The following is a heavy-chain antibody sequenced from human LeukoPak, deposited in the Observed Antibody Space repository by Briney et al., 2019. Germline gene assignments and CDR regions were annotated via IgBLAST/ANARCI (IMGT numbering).Heavy chain of an antibody. J-gene: IGHJ1*01. V-gene: IGHV3-33*08. CDR3: ARGDYYDSSGYSQYFQH. CDR2: IWYDGSNK. D-gene: IGHD3-22*01. Sequence: GGSLRLSCAASGFTFSSYGMHWVRQAPGKGLEWVAVIWYDGSNKYYADSVKGRFTISRDSSKNTLYLQMNSLRAEDTAVYYCARGDYYDSSGYSQYFQHWGQGTLVTVSS. CDR1: GFTFSSYG.